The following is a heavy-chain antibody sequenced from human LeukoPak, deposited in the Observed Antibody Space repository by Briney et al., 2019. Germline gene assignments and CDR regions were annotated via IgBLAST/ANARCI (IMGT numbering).Heavy chain of an antibody. V-gene: IGHV5-51*01. CDR3: ARYRGSSGYPAAFDI. J-gene: IGHJ3*02. Sequence: GESLKISCKASGYSFSTYRISWVRQMPGKGLEWMGIIYPGDSDIRYSPSFQGQVTISADRSIRTAHLQWSSLKASDTAMYYCARYRGSSGYPAAFDIWGQGTMVTVSS. CDR2: IYPGDSDI. D-gene: IGHD3-22*01. CDR1: GYSFSTYR.